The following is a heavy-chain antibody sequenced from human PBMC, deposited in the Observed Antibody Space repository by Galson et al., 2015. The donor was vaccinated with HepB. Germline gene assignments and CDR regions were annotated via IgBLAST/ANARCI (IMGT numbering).Heavy chain of an antibody. CDR1: GYSFTTYG. CDR3: ARGGSGTHWFDP. Sequence: SVKVSCKASGYSFTTYGISWVRQAPGQGLEWMGWISAYNGNTNYAQKLQGRVTMTTDTPPSTAYMELRSLRSDGTAVYYCARGGSGTHWFDPWGQGTLVTVSS. J-gene: IGHJ5*02. V-gene: IGHV1-18*01. CDR2: ISAYNGNT. D-gene: IGHD3-10*01.